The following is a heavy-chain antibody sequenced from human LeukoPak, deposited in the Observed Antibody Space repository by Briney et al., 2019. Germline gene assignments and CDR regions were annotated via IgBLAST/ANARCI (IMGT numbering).Heavy chain of an antibody. CDR1: GFTFSSYA. CDR3: ARVYSGYEDY. CDR2: ISSNGGST. Sequence: GGSLRLSCAASGFTFSSYAMHWVRQAPGKGLEYVSAISSNGGSTYYANSVKGRFTISRDNSKNTLYLQMGSLRAEDMAVYYCARVYSGYEDYWGQGTLVTVSP. V-gene: IGHV3-64*01. D-gene: IGHD5-12*01. J-gene: IGHJ4*02.